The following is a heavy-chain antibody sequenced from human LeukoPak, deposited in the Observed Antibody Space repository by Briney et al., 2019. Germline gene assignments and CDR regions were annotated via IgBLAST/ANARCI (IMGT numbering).Heavy chain of an antibody. Sequence: ASVKVSCEASGYTFTSYGILWVRQAPGQGLEWMGWISTYSGNTNYAQKIQGRVTMTTDTSTRTAYMELRSLRSDDTAVYYCARNLPYSSSWESIDYWGQGTLVTVSS. D-gene: IGHD6-13*01. J-gene: IGHJ4*02. CDR1: GYTFTSYG. CDR2: ISTYSGNT. CDR3: ARNLPYSSSWESIDY. V-gene: IGHV1-18*01.